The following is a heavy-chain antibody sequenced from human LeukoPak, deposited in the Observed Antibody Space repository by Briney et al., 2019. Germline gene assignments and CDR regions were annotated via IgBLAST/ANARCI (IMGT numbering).Heavy chain of an antibody. Sequence: GGSLRLSCAASGFTFSNWWMTWVRQAPGKGLEWVSSISSTSAYIYYAESVKGRFSISRDNVDNVVHLQMSSLRNEDTAFYYCARVAVAGPTGWFDSWGQGTLVTVSS. CDR2: ISSTSAYI. J-gene: IGHJ5*01. CDR1: GFTFSNWW. V-gene: IGHV3-21*01. CDR3: ARVAVAGPTGWFDS. D-gene: IGHD6-19*01.